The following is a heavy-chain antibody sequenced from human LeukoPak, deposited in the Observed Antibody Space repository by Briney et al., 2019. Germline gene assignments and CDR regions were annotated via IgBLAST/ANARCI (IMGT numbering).Heavy chain of an antibody. CDR2: IYSGGST. CDR1: GFTVSSNY. Sequence: GGSLRLSCAASGFTVSSNYMSWVRQAPGKGLEWVSVIYSGGSTYYADSVKGRFTLSGDDSRNTVYLQLNNLRVEDTAIYYCARASWISTADAVCWGQGTQVTVSS. J-gene: IGHJ4*02. D-gene: IGHD2-2*03. V-gene: IGHV3-53*01. CDR3: ARASWISTADAVC.